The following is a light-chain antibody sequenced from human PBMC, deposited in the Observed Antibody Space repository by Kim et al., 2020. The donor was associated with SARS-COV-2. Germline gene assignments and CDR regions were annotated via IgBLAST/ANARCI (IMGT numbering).Light chain of an antibody. CDR1: KLGYKY. CDR3: QAWDSSTAVV. Sequence: PGQTASITCSGDKLGYKYACWYQQKPGQSPVLVIYQDSKRPSGIPERFSGSNSGNTATLTISGTQAMDEADYYCQAWDSSTAVVFGGGTQLTVL. V-gene: IGLV3-1*01. J-gene: IGLJ2*01. CDR2: QDS.